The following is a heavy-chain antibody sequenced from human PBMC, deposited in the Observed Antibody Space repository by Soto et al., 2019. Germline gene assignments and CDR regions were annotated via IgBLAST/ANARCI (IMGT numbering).Heavy chain of an antibody. CDR3: ARRRASDYGGNHHPYYFDR. Sequence: KPSETLSLTCTVSGASIITDNYFWVWIRQSPRRGLELIGSISYSGRTYDNPSLQSRVTISIDASKNQFSLKLTSVTTADTAVYYCARRRASDYGGNHHPYYFDRWGQGALVTVSS. V-gene: IGHV4-39*01. D-gene: IGHD4-17*01. CDR1: GASIITDNYF. CDR2: ISYSGRT. J-gene: IGHJ4*02.